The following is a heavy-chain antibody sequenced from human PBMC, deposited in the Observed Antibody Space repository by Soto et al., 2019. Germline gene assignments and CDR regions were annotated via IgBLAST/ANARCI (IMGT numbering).Heavy chain of an antibody. V-gene: IGHV3-30-3*01. Sequence: QVKLVESGGGVVQPGRSLRLSCAASGFNVSAYTMHWVRQAPGKGLEWVAVISSDGNHKYYTDSVKGRLTISRDTSTNTLYLQMNRLRAEDTAVYYCARWEQPLFDYWGQGTLVTVSS. J-gene: IGHJ4*02. D-gene: IGHD1-26*01. CDR1: GFNVSAYT. CDR2: ISSDGNHK. CDR3: ARWEQPLFDY.